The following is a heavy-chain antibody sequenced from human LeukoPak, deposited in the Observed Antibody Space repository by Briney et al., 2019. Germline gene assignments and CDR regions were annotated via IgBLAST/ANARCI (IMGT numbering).Heavy chain of an antibody. Sequence: SETLSLTCTVSGGSISSSSYYWGWIRQPPGKGLEWIGSIYYSGSTYYNPSLKSRVTISVDTSKNQFSLKLSSVTAADTAVYYCARTQRRLGATYFDYWGQGTLVTVSS. CDR2: IYYSGST. J-gene: IGHJ4*02. V-gene: IGHV4-39*07. D-gene: IGHD3-16*01. CDR1: GGSISSSSYY. CDR3: ARTQRRLGATYFDY.